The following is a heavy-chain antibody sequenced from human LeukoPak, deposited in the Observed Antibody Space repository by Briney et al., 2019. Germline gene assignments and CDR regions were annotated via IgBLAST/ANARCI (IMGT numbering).Heavy chain of an antibody. CDR3: ARDWKEGSRTTFDY. V-gene: IGHV1-46*01. Sequence: ASVKVSCKASGYTFTSYYMHWVRQAPGQGLEWMGIINPTGGRGNYAQKFQGRVTMTRDTSTSTVYMELSSLRSEDTGVYYCARDWKEGSRTTFDYWGQGTLVTVSS. CDR2: INPTGGRG. D-gene: IGHD1-26*01. J-gene: IGHJ4*02. CDR1: GYTFTSYY.